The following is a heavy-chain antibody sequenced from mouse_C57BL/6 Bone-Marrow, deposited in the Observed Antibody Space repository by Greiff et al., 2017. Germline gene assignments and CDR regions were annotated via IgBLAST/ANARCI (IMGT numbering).Heavy chain of an antibody. CDR3: ARGYYCSRPWFAY. CDR1: GYTFTDYN. CDR2: INPTNGGT. D-gene: IGHD1-1*01. V-gene: IGHV1-22*01. Sequence: EVQLQQSGPELVKPGASVKMSCKASGYTFTDYNMHWVKQSHGKSLEWIGYINPTNGGTSYNQKFKGKATLTVNTSSSTAYMVLSSLTSEDAAVYYFARGYYCSRPWFAYWGQGTLVTVSA. J-gene: IGHJ3*01.